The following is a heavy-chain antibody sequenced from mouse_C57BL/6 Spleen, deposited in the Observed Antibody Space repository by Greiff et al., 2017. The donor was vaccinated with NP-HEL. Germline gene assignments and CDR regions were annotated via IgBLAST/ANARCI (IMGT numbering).Heavy chain of an antibody. CDR2: ISSGSSTI. V-gene: IGHV5-17*01. CDR3: AIDYGSPFDY. D-gene: IGHD1-1*01. Sequence: DVHLVESGGGLVKPGGSLKLSCAASGFTFSDYGMHWVRQAPEKGLEWVAYISSGSSTIYYADTVKGRFTISRDNAKNTLFLQMTRLRSEDTAMYYCAIDYGSPFDYWGQGTTLTVSS. J-gene: IGHJ2*01. CDR1: GFTFSDYG.